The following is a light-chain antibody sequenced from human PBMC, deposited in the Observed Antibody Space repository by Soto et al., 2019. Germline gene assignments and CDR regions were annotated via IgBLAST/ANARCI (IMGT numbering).Light chain of an antibody. CDR2: GAS. CDR3: QQSYSTPRT. Sequence: DIQMTQSPSSLSASVGYRVTITCLASQSISSYLNWYQQTPGKAPKLLIYGASSLQSGVPSRISGSGSGTDFTLTISSLQPEDFETYYCQQSYSTPRTFGQGTKVDIK. V-gene: IGKV1-39*01. CDR1: QSISSY. J-gene: IGKJ1*01.